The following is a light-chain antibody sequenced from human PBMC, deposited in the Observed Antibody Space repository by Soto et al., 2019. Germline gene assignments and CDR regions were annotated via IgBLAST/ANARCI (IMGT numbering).Light chain of an antibody. Sequence: ETVMTQSPVTLSVSPGYTATLSCRASQRVSNHFAWYQQKPGHAPRLLIYAASTRAAGVPVRFSGSGSETEFTLTIRSLQSEDFALYYCHQYNNWPWTFGQGTKVDIX. CDR1: QRVSNH. CDR2: AAS. V-gene: IGKV3-15*01. J-gene: IGKJ1*01. CDR3: HQYNNWPWT.